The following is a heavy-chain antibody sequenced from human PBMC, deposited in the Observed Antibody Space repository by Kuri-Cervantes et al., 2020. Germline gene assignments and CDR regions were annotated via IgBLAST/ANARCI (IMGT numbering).Heavy chain of an antibody. CDR2: ISGSGGST. CDR1: GFTFSSYS. V-gene: IGHV3-23*01. J-gene: IGHJ3*02. CDR3: AKSSRQWLRAFDI. D-gene: IGHD6-19*01. Sequence: GESLKISCAASGFTFSSYSMNWVRQAPGKGLEWVSAISGSGGSTYYADSVKGRFTIPRDNSKNTLYLQMNGLRAEDTAVYYCAKSSRQWLRAFDIWGQGTMVTVSS.